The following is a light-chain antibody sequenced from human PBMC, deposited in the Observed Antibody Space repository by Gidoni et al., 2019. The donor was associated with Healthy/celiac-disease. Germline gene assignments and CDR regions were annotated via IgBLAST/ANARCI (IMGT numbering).Light chain of an antibody. V-gene: IGKV2-28*01. J-gene: IGKJ1*01. CDR2: LGS. CDR3: MQALQTLT. CDR1: QSLLNSNGYNY. Sequence: EMMMTQSPLSLPVTPGGPASISCRSSQSLLNSNGYNYLDWYLQKPGQSPQLLIYLGSNRSSGVPDRFSGSGSGTYFSLKISRVEAEDVGVYYCMQALQTLTFGQXTKVEIK.